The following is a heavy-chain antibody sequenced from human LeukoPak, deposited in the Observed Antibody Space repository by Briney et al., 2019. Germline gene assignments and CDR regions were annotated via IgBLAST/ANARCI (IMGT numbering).Heavy chain of an antibody. CDR1: GFTLSNYG. D-gene: IGHD6-6*01. CDR2: ISSTSSAK. Sequence: PGGSLRLSCAASGFTLSNYGMNWVRQVPGEGLEWVSYISSTSSAKNYADSVKGRFTISRDNAKKSLYLQMNSLRVEDTAVYYCARGGAARPDYWGQGTLVTVSS. J-gene: IGHJ4*02. CDR3: ARGGAARPDY. V-gene: IGHV3-48*01.